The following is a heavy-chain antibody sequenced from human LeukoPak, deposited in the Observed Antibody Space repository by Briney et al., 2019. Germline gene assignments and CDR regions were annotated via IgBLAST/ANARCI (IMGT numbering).Heavy chain of an antibody. CDR3: AELGITMIGGV. CDR2: IYSGGSP. V-gene: IGHV3-53*01. D-gene: IGHD3-10*02. CDR1: GFTVRSSY. J-gene: IGHJ6*04. Sequence: TGGSLRLSCAASGFTVRSSYMSWVRQAPGKGLEWVSVIYSGGSPDYADSVKGRFTISRDNAKNSLYLQMNSLRAEDTAVYYCAELGITMIGGVWGKGTTVTISS.